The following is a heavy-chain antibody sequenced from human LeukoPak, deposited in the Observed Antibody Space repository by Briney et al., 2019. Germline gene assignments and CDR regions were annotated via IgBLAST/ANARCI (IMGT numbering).Heavy chain of an antibody. CDR3: ARDLHFPGYSSSWYYFDY. CDR2: TYYRSKWYN. CDR1: GDSVSSNSVA. J-gene: IGHJ4*02. V-gene: IGHV6-1*01. D-gene: IGHD6-13*01. Sequence: SQTLSLTCAISGDSVSSNSVAWNWIRQSPSRGLEWLGSTYYRSKWYNDYAVAVKSRITINPDKSKNQFSLQLNSVTPDDTAVYYCARDLHFPGYSSSWYYFDYWGQGTLVTVSS.